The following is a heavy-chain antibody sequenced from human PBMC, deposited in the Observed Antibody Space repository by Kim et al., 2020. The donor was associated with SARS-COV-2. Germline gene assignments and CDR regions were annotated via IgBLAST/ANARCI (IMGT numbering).Heavy chain of an antibody. V-gene: IGHV3-15*01. J-gene: IGHJ4*02. CDR3: TTYGSGNAHY. CDR1: GFTFTNAW. CDR2: IKSKTDGETT. Sequence: GGSLRLSCAASGFTFTNAWMNWVRQAPGKGLEWLGRIKSKTDGETTNYAASVKGRFTISRDDSKNTLFLQMNSLKTEDTALYYCTTYGSGNAHYWGRGTLVTVSS. D-gene: IGHD3-10*01.